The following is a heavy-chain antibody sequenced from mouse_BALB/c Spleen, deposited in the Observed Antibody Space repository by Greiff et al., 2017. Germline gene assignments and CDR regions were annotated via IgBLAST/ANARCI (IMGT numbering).Heavy chain of an antibody. Sequence: EVKLMESGGGLVQPGGSRKLSCAASGFTFSSFGMHWVRQAPEKGLEWVAYISSGSSTIYYADTVKGRFTISRDNPKNTLFLQMTSLRSEDTAMYYCARGGLVYFDYWGQGTTLTVSS. CDR3: ARGGLVYFDY. D-gene: IGHD2-2*01. CDR2: ISSGSSTI. J-gene: IGHJ2*01. V-gene: IGHV5-17*02. CDR1: GFTFSSFG.